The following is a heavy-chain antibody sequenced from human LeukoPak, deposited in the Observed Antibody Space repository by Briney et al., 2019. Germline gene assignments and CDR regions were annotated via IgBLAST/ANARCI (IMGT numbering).Heavy chain of an antibody. CDR2: ISGSGGST. V-gene: IGHV3-23*01. J-gene: IGHJ4*02. CDR3: AKANMVRGVTLKFDY. CDR1: GFTFSSYA. Sequence: GGSLRLSCAASGFTFSSYAMSWVRQAPGKGLEWVSAISGSGGSTYYADSVKGRFTISRDNSKNTLYLQMNSLIAEDTAVYYCAKANMVRGVTLKFDYWGQGTLVTVSS. D-gene: IGHD3-10*01.